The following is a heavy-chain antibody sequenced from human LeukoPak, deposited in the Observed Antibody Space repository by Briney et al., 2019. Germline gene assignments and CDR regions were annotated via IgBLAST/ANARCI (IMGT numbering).Heavy chain of an antibody. J-gene: IGHJ4*02. CDR3: ARDWEYGSGSYNDY. CDR1: GLTFGSYW. CDR2: INSDGSST. D-gene: IGHD3-10*01. Sequence: GGSLRLSGAASGLTFGSYWMHWVRQAPGKGLVWVYRINSDGSSTSYADSVKGRFTISRDNAKNTLYLQMNSPRAEDTAVYYCARDWEYGSGSYNDYWGQGTLVTVSS. V-gene: IGHV3-74*01.